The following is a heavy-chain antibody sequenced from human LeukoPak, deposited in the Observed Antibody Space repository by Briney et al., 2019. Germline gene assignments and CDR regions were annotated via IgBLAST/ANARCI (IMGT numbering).Heavy chain of an antibody. Sequence: GASVKVSCKASGYTFTGYYMHWVRQAPGQGLEWMGWINPNSGGTNYAQKFRGRVTMTRDTSISTAYMELSRLRSDDTAVYYCAREEYYDSSGYPDTTNWFDPWGQGTLVTVSS. CDR2: INPNSGGT. V-gene: IGHV1-2*02. CDR1: GYTFTGYY. J-gene: IGHJ5*02. CDR3: AREEYYDSSGYPDTTNWFDP. D-gene: IGHD3-22*01.